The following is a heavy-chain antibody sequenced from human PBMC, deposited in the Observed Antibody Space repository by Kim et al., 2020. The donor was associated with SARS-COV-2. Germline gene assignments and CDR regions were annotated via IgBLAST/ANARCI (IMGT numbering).Heavy chain of an antibody. V-gene: IGHV4-4*02. CDR3: ARASDTGGYYYGMDV. D-gene: IGHD3-16*01. J-gene: IGHJ6*02. Sequence: PSLKSRVTISVDKSKNQFSLKLSSVTAADTAVYYCARASDTGGYYYGMDVWGQGTTVTVSS.